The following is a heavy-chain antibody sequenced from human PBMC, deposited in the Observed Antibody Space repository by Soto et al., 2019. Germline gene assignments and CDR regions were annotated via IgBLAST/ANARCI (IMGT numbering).Heavy chain of an antibody. CDR2: ISADGENT. V-gene: IGHV3-23*01. D-gene: IGHD3-16*01. CDR1: GFTFSDYS. Sequence: PGGSLRLSCAAFGFTFSDYSMSWVRQAPGKGLEWVAFISADGENTYYADSVKGRFTISRDDSRNTVFLQMTSLRAEDTAVYFCARDTRAWGKCNGFQMRGQGALVKVSS. J-gene: IGHJ4*02. CDR3: ARDTRAWGKCNGFQM.